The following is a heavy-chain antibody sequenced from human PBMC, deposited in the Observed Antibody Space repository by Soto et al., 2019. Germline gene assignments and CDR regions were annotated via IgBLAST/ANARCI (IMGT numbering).Heavy chain of an antibody. CDR1: GFTFSDSA. CDR2: IRSKPNNYAT. J-gene: IGHJ4*02. V-gene: IGHV3-73*01. CDR3: TRHVADF. Sequence: EVQLVESGGGLVQPGGSLKLSCAASGFTFSDSAMHWVRQASGKGLEWVGRIRSKPNNYATAYAASVKGRFTTSRDDSKNTAYLQMNSMKTEDTAVYYCTRHVADFWGQGTLVTVSS.